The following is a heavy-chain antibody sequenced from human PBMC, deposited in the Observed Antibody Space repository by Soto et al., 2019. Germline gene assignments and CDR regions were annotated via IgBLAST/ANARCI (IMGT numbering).Heavy chain of an antibody. Sequence: EVQLVESGGGLVQPGRSLRLSCAASGFTFDDYAMHWVRQAPGKGLEWVSGISWNSGSIGYADSVKGRFTISRDNAKNSLYLQMNSLRAEDTALYYCAKDTAAAGEDGWFDPWGQGTLVTVSS. D-gene: IGHD6-13*01. CDR1: GFTFDDYA. V-gene: IGHV3-9*01. J-gene: IGHJ5*02. CDR2: ISWNSGSI. CDR3: AKDTAAAGEDGWFDP.